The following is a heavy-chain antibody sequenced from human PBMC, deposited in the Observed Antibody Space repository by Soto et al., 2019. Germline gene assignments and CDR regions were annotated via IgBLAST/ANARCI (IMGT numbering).Heavy chain of an antibody. CDR1: GGSFSGYF. V-gene: IGHV4-34*01. CDR3: TRGREVTVTDDLVAFDI. D-gene: IGHD4-17*01. J-gene: IGHJ3*02. Sequence: QVQLQQWGAGLLKPSETLSLTCAVYGGSFSGYFWSWIRHPPGKGLEWIGEINHSGSTNYNPSLKSRVTISVDTSKNQFSLKLSSVTAADMARYYCTRGREVTVTDDLVAFDIWGQGTRVTVSS. CDR2: INHSGST.